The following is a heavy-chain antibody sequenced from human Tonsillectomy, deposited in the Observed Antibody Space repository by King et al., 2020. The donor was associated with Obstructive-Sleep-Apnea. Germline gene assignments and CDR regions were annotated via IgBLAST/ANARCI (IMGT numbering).Heavy chain of an antibody. Sequence: VQLQQWGAGLLKPSETLSLTCAVYGGSFRDYYWSWIRQPPGNGVEWIGEINHSGNTNYNPSLKCRVTISVDTSKNQFSLKLSSVTAADTAMYYCAKGSSSWYPDYFDYWGQGTLVTVSS. D-gene: IGHD6-13*01. CDR3: AKGSSSWYPDYFDY. CDR1: GGSFRDYY. CDR2: INHSGNT. V-gene: IGHV4-34*01. J-gene: IGHJ4*02.